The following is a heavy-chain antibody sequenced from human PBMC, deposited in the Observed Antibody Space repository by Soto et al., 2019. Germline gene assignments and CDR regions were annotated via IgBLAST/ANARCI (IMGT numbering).Heavy chain of an antibody. CDR1: GGSISSYY. CDR3: ARGGPSRYGPNYDY. CDR2: IYYSGST. V-gene: IGHV4-59*01. D-gene: IGHD5-18*01. J-gene: IGHJ4*02. Sequence: SETLSLTCTVSGGSISSYYWSWIRQPPGKGLEWIGYIYYSGSTNYNPSLKSRVTISVDTSKNQFSLKLSSVTAADTAVYYCARGGPSRYGPNYDYWGQGTLVTVSS.